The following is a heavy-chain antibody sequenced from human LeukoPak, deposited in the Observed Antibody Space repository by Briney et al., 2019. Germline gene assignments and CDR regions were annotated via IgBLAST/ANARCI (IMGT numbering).Heavy chain of an antibody. Sequence: GGSLRLSCTASGFTFGDYAMSWVRQAPGKGLEWVGFIRSKAYGGTTEYAASVKGRFTISRDDSKSIAYLQMNSLKTEDTAVYYCTRYSGYDFALGAQGFDCWGQGTLVTVSS. V-gene: IGHV3-49*04. CDR1: GFTFGDYA. D-gene: IGHD5-12*01. CDR3: TRYSGYDFALGAQGFDC. CDR2: IRSKAYGGTT. J-gene: IGHJ4*02.